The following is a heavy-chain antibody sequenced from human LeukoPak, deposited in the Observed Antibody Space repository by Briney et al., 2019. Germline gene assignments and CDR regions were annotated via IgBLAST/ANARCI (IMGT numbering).Heavy chain of an antibody. CDR3: ARKGNYYGSGSHDY. Sequence: GASVEVSCKASGYTFTSYGISWVRQAPGQGLEWMEWISAYNGNTNYAQKLQGRVTMTTDTSTSTAYMELRSLRSDDTAVYYCARKGNYYGSGSHDYWGQGTLVTVSS. CDR1: GYTFTSYG. D-gene: IGHD3-10*01. J-gene: IGHJ4*02. V-gene: IGHV1-18*01. CDR2: ISAYNGNT.